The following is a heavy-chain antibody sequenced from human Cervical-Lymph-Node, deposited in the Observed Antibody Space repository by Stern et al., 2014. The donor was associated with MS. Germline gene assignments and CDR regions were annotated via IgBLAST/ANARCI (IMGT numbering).Heavy chain of an antibody. CDR3: ATHTVGP. V-gene: IGHV5-51*01. J-gene: IGHJ5*02. D-gene: IGHD2-8*02. CDR1: GYNFTNQW. CDR2: IYPGDSDT. Sequence: EVQLVESGAEVKKPGESLKISCKTSGYNFTNQWIAWVRQRPGKGLEFMGIIYPGDSDTRYNPSFQGQVTISADKSINTAYLQWRSLKASDTAMYYCATHTVGPWGQGTLVTVSS.